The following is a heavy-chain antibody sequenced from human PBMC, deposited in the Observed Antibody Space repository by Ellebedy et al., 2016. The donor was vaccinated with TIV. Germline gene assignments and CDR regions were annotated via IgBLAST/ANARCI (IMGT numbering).Heavy chain of an antibody. CDR2: IYSGGST. CDR1: GFTVSSNY. J-gene: IGHJ6*02. D-gene: IGHD6-6*01. Sequence: GESLKISCAASGFTVSSNYMSWVRPAPGKGLEWVSVIYSGGSTYSADSVKGRFPISRDNSKNTLYLKMNSLRDEDTAVDYCERRPNYYGMDVWGQGTTVTVS. V-gene: IGHV3-53*01. CDR3: ERRPNYYGMDV.